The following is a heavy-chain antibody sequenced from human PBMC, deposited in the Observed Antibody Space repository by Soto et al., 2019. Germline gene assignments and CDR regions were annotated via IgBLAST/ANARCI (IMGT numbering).Heavy chain of an antibody. Sequence: ESGGGVVQPGRSLRLSCAASGFTFSSCGMHWVRQAPGKGLEWLAVISYDGSNKYYADSVKGRFTISRDNFKNTLYLQMNSLRAEDTAVYYCAKDLALPRLAAVGSFDYWGQGTLVTVSS. CDR1: GFTFSSCG. D-gene: IGHD6-13*01. CDR3: AKDLALPRLAAVGSFDY. V-gene: IGHV3-30*18. CDR2: ISYDGSNK. J-gene: IGHJ4*02.